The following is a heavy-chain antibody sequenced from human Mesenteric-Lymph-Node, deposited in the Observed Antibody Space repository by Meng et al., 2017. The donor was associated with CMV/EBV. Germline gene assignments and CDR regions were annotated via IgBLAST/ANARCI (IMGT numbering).Heavy chain of an antibody. J-gene: IGHJ1*01. V-gene: IGHV1-46*01. CDR3: AKLPARLSGEYIQH. D-gene: IGHD4-23*01. CDR1: GYTCTSYY. Sequence: KASGYTCTSYYMHWVRQAPGQGLEWMGIINPSGGSTSYAQKFQGRVTMTRDTSTSTVYMELSSLRSEDTAVYYCAKLPARLSGEYIQHWGQGTLVTVSS. CDR2: INPSGGST.